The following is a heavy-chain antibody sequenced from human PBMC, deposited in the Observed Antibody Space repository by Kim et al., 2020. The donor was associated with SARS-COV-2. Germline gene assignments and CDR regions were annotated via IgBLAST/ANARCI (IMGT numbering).Heavy chain of an antibody. V-gene: IGHV3-23*01. J-gene: IGHJ4*02. CDR3: ATKTTGWYYDSSGYVDY. CDR2: ISGSGGST. CDR1: GFTFSSYA. D-gene: IGHD3-22*01. Sequence: GGSLRLSCAASGFTFSSYAMSWVRQAPGKGLEWVSAISGSGGSTYYADSVKGRFTISRDNSKNTLYLQMNSLRAEDTAVYYCATKTTGWYYDSSGYVDYWGQGTLVTVSS.